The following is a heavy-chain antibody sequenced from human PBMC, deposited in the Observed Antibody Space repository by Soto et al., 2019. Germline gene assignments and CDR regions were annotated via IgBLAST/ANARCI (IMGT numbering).Heavy chain of an antibody. Sequence: RQHPGKGLEWIGEINHSGSTNYNPSLKSRVTISVDTSKNQFSLMLSSVTAADTAVYYCARGYGSNFDYWGQGTLVTVSS. CDR2: INHSGST. CDR3: ARGYGSNFDY. J-gene: IGHJ4*02. D-gene: IGHD6-13*01. V-gene: IGHV4-34*01.